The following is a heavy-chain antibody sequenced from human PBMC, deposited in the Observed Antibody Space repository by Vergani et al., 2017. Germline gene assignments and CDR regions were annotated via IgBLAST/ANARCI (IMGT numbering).Heavy chain of an antibody. D-gene: IGHD6-19*01. CDR2: ISYSGST. CDR3: ARHSTVEWLVKLGWIDP. J-gene: IGHJ5*02. CDR1: GGSISSGDYY. Sequence: QVQLQESGPGLVKPSQTLSLTCTVSGGSISSGDYYWSWIRQPPGKGLEWIGYISYSGSTYYNPSLKSRVTISVDTSKNQFSLKLCSVTAADTAVYFCARHSTVEWLVKLGWIDPWGQGFLVTVSS. V-gene: IGHV4-30-4*08.